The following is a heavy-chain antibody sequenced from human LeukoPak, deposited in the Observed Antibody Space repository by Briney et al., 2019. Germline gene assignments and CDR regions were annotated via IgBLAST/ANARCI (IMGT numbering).Heavy chain of an antibody. J-gene: IGHJ2*01. CDR2: IYTSGNT. Sequence: IPSETLSLTCTVSGGSISSYSWSWIRQPAGKGLEWIGRIYTSGNTNYNPSLKSRVTMSVDTSKNQFSLKLSSVTAADTAVYYCAREEFHYDSSGYYERWYFDLWGRGTLVTVSS. CDR3: AREEFHYDSSGYYERWYFDL. CDR1: GGSISSYS. D-gene: IGHD3-22*01. V-gene: IGHV4-4*07.